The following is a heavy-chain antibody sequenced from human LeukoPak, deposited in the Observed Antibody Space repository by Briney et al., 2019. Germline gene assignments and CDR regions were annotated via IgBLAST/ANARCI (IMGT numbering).Heavy chain of an antibody. CDR3: ARDTYYGYVWGSYRPDAFDI. J-gene: IGHJ3*02. D-gene: IGHD3-16*02. CDR1: GFTFSSYW. CDR2: IKQDGSEK. V-gene: IGHV3-7*01. Sequence: GGSLRLSCAASGFTFSSYWMSWVRQAPGKGLEWVANIKQDGSEKYYVDSVKGRFTISRDNAKNSLYLQMNSLRAEDTAVYYCARDTYYGYVWGSYRPDAFDIWGQGTMVTVSS.